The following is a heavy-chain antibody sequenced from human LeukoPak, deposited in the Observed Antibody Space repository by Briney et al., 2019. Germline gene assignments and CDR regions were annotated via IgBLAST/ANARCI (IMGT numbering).Heavy chain of an antibody. J-gene: IGHJ3*02. CDR3: AKWAEGFYDFWSGSRDDVFDI. V-gene: IGHV4-59*01. D-gene: IGHD3-3*01. CDR1: GGFMSSYY. CDR2: SHYNGST. Sequence: PSETLSLTCTVSGGFMSSYYWSWIRQPPGKGREWIGYSHYNGSTNYNPYLKSRRTISVDTSKNPSSLKPSSVTPADTAVDYCAKWAEGFYDFWSGSRDDVFDIWGQGTMVTVSS.